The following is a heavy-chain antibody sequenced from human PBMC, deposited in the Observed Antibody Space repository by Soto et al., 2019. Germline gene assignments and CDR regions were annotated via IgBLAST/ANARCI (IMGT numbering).Heavy chain of an antibody. CDR3: AKDRAYAGNWYTGDS. CDR2: ISGSGGTT. J-gene: IGHJ4*02. CDR1: GFTLSDYA. Sequence: EVQLLESGGGLVQPGGSMRLSCAASGFTLSDYAMSWVRQAPGKGLEWVSGISGSGGTTYYEDSVKGRFTISRDNSKNTLYMQMHSLRAEDTALYYCAKDRAYAGNWYTGDSWGQGTLVIVSS. V-gene: IGHV3-23*01. D-gene: IGHD6-13*01.